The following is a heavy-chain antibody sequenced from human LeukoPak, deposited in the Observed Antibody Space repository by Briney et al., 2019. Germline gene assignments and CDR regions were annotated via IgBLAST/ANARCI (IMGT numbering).Heavy chain of an antibody. CDR2: ISYDGGNK. V-gene: IGHV3-30-3*01. CDR1: GFTFSSYA. Sequence: GGSLRLSCAASGFTFSSYAMHWVRQAPGKGLEWVAVISYDGGNKYYADSVKGRFTISRDNSKNTLYLQMNSLRAEDTAVYYCARDGDSGSYSHFDYWGQGTLVTVSS. CDR3: ARDGDSGSYSHFDY. D-gene: IGHD1-26*01. J-gene: IGHJ4*02.